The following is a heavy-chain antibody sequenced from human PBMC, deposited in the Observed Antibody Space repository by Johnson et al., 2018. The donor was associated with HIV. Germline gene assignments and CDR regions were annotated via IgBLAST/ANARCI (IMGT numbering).Heavy chain of an antibody. V-gene: IGHV3-66*02. CDR3: ARSTIWGSGWFDTHSDGFDI. CDR2: LYSGGST. D-gene: IGHD6-19*01. Sequence: VQLVESGGGLVQPGGSLRLSCAASGFIVSSNYMSWVRQAPGKGLEWVSVLYSGGSTYYADSVKGRFTISRDNSKNSLYLQMNSLRPEDTAVYHCARSTIWGSGWFDTHSDGFDIWGQGTMVTVSS. J-gene: IGHJ3*02. CDR1: GFIVSSNY.